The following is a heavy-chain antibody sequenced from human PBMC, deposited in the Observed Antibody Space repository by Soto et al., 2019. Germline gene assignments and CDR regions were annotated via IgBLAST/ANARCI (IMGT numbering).Heavy chain of an antibody. V-gene: IGHV4-38-2*02. CDR3: ERDAEIVPAGGFDP. J-gene: IGHJ5*02. Sequence: SETLALTCAVPGDSSSSGYYWAWILQPAGEGPEWIGGIYHRGTTYYNPSVKSRVTISVDTSKHQFSLKMSSVTAADSAVYYCERDAEIVPAGGFDPCGQGTLVTVS. CDR2: IYHRGTT. CDR1: GDSSSSGYY. D-gene: IGHD2-2*01.